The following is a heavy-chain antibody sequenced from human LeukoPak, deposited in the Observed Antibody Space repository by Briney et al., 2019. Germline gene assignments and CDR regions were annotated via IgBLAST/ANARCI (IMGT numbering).Heavy chain of an antibody. CDR3: ARRPNTNLRGVKYYFDY. V-gene: IGHV4-34*01. J-gene: IGHJ4*02. CDR2: INHSGSN. D-gene: IGHD3-10*01. Sequence: SETLSLTCVVYGGSFSNYSRSWIRQPPGKGQEWIGAINHSGSNKYNPSLESRLTLSVNTSKNQFSLKLTSVTAADTAVFFCARRPNTNLRGVKYYFDYWGQGILVTVSS. CDR1: GGSFSNYS.